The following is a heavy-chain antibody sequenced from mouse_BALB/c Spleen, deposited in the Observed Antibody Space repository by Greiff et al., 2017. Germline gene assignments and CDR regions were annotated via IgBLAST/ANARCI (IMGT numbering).Heavy chain of an antibody. Sequence: EVKLQESGPSLVKPSQTLSLTCSVTGDSITSGYWNWIRKFPGNKLEYMGYISYSGSTYYNPSLKSRISITRDTSKNQYYLQLNSVTTEDTATYYCARPITTVVAKDWYFDVWGAGTTVTVSS. D-gene: IGHD1-1*01. J-gene: IGHJ1*01. CDR1: GDSITSGY. CDR3: ARPITTVVAKDWYFDV. CDR2: ISYSGST. V-gene: IGHV3-8*02.